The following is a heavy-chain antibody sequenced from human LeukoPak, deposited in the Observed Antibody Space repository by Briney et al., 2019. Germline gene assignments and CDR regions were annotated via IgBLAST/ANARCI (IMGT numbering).Heavy chain of an antibody. CDR3: ARNYGSYYYYYMDV. CDR2: INHSGST. D-gene: IGHD4-17*01. CDR1: GGSFSGYY. J-gene: IGHJ6*03. Sequence: SETLSLTCAVYGGSFSGYYWSWIRQPPGKGLEWIGEINHSGSTNYNPSLKSRVTISVDTSKNQFSLKLSSVTAADTAVYYCARNYGSYYYYYMDVWGKGTTVTVSS. V-gene: IGHV4-34*01.